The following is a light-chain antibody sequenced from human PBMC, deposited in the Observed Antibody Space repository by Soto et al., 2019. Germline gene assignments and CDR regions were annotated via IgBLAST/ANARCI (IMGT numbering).Light chain of an antibody. CDR3: QSYDSSLSGAV. CDR1: SSNIGAGYD. J-gene: IGLJ7*01. CDR2: GNS. Sequence: QSVLTQPPSVSGVPGQRVTISCTGSSSNIGAGYDVHWYQQLPGTAPKLLIYGNSNRPSGVPDRFSGSKSGTSASLAITGLQAEDEADYYRQSYDSSLSGAVFGGGTQLTVL. V-gene: IGLV1-40*01.